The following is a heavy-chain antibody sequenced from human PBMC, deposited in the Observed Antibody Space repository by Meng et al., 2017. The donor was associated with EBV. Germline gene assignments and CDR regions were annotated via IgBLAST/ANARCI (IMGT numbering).Heavy chain of an antibody. J-gene: IGHJ4*02. CDR3: ASESGRGFTPDY. V-gene: IGHV1-69*01. D-gene: IGHD3-10*01. CDR1: GGTFRSDA. CDR2: LIPMSDAP. Sequence: QVQVVQYGAEVKKPGSSVKGSCKTSGGTFRSDAISWVRQAPGQGLEWMGGLIPMSDAPHYAQKFQGRVTITADESTSTHYMDLSGLRSEDTAVYYCASESGRGFTPDYWGQGTLVTVSS.